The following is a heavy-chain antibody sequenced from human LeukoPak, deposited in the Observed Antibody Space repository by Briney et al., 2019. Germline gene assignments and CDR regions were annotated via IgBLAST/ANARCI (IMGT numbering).Heavy chain of an antibody. CDR3: ARTSSGWTGSFDY. CDR1: GGTFSSYA. J-gene: IGHJ4*02. V-gene: IGHV1-69*04. D-gene: IGHD6-19*01. Sequence: SVKVSCKASGGTFSSYAISWVRQAPGQGLEWMGRIIPILGIANYAQKFQGRVTITADKSTSTAYMELSSLRSEDTAVYYCARTSSGWTGSFDYWGQGTLVTVSS. CDR2: IIPILGIA.